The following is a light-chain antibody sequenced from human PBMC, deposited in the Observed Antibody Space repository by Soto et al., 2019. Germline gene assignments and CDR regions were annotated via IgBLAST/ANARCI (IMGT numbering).Light chain of an antibody. V-gene: IGLV2-14*01. CDR1: SSYVGCYNY. CDR2: DVS. J-gene: IGLJ1*01. CDR3: SSYTTSNTRQIV. Sequence: QSVLTQPASVSGSPGQSITISCTGTSSYVGCYNYVSWYQQHPGKAPKFMIYDVSNRPSGVSNRFSGSKSGNTASLTISGLQAEDEADYYCSSYTTSNTRQIVFGTG.